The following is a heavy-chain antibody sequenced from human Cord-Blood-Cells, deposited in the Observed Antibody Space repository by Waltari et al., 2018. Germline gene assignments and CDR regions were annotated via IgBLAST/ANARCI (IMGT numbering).Heavy chain of an antibody. CDR2: ISSSSSYT. CDR1: GFTSSHYY. Sequence: QVQLVESGGGLVKPGGSLRLSCAASGFTSSHYYMSCIRQAPEKGLEWVSYISSSSSYTNYADSVKGRFTISRDNAKNSLYLQMNSLRAEDTAVYYCARLGMGVQSFDYWGQGTLVTVSS. CDR3: ARLGMGVQSFDY. D-gene: IGHD7-27*01. J-gene: IGHJ4*02. V-gene: IGHV3-11*05.